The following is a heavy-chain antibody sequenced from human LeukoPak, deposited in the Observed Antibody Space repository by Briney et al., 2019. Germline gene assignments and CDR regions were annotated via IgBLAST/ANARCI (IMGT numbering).Heavy chain of an antibody. CDR1: GYTFTGYY. J-gene: IGHJ4*02. Sequence: ASAKVSCKASGYTFTGYYMHWVRQAPGQGLEWMGWINPNSGGTNYAQKFQGRVTMTRDTSISTAYMELSRLRSDDTAVYYCAREAQRISGSLYFDYWGQGTLVTVSS. CDR2: INPNSGGT. CDR3: AREAQRISGSLYFDY. V-gene: IGHV1-2*02. D-gene: IGHD1-26*01.